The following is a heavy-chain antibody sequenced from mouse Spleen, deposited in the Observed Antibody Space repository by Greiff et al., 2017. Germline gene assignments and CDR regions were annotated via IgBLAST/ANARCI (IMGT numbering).Heavy chain of an antibody. CDR1: GFTFSSYA. J-gene: IGHJ4*01. Sequence: EVKLMESGGGLVKPGGSLKLSCAASGFTFSSYAMSWVRQTPEKRLEWVATISSGGSYTYYPDSVKGRFTISRDNAKNTLYLQMSSLRSEDTAMYYCARQGTGRAMDYWGQGTSVTVSS. CDR2: ISSGGSYT. D-gene: IGHD4-1*01. CDR3: ARQGTGRAMDY. V-gene: IGHV5-9-3*01.